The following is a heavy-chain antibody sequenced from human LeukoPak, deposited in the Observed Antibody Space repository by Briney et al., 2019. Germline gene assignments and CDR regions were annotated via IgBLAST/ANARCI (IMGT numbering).Heavy chain of an antibody. V-gene: IGHV3-53*01. J-gene: IGHJ4*02. D-gene: IGHD5-24*01. CDR2: IYSGGNT. CDR1: GFTVSSNS. Sequence: PGGSLRLSCTVSGFTVSSNSMSWVRQAPGKGLEWVSFIYSGGNTHYSDSVKGRFTISRDNSKNTLYLQKNSLRAEDTAVYYCAKGRRDGYNYFFDYWGQGTLVTVSS. CDR3: AKGRRDGYNYFFDY.